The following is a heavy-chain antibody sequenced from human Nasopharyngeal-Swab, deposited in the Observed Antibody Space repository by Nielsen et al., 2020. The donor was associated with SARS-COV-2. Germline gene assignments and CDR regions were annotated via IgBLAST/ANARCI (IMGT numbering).Heavy chain of an antibody. CDR1: GGSISSGDYY. CDR2: IYYSGST. J-gene: IGHJ4*02. Sequence: SETLSLTCTVSGGSISSGDYYWSWIRQPPGKGLEWIGYIYYSGSTYYNPSLKSRVTISVDTSKNQFSLKLSSVTAADTAVYYCASRDYGVVVGGYWGQGTLVTVSS. D-gene: IGHD4-17*01. V-gene: IGHV4-30-4*01. CDR3: ASRDYGVVVGGY.